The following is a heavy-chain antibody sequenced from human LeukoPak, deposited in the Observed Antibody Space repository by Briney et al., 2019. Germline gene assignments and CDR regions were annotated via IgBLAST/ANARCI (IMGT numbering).Heavy chain of an antibody. CDR2: INQDGSDM. J-gene: IGHJ3*01. D-gene: IGHD3-10*01. CDR3: ARDFPGIGRGTFDF. V-gene: IGHV3-7*03. CDR1: GFLFSSYG. Sequence: GGSLRLSCAASGFLFSSYGMHWVRLTPGKGLEWVAKINQDGSDMYYVDSVKGRFFVSRDNARNLVYLQMNSLRVDDTAVYYCARDFPGIGRGTFDFWGQGTIIIVSS.